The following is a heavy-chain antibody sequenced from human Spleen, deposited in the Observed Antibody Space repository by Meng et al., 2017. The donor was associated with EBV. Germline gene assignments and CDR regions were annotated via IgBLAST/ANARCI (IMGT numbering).Heavy chain of an antibody. CDR2: IFHTGST. Sequence: QRHGSGSGLVKPAQTLSLTCPGSGDSIRRGAYSGRWVRQPPGEGLEWIGYIFHTGSTYYNASLKSRVTISVDRSKHQFALKLTSVTPADTAVYYCARDSHGYYFFDFWGPGTLVTVSS. V-gene: IGHV4-30-2*01. CDR1: GDSIRRGAYS. J-gene: IGHJ4*02. D-gene: IGHD3-22*01. CDR3: ARDSHGYYFFDF.